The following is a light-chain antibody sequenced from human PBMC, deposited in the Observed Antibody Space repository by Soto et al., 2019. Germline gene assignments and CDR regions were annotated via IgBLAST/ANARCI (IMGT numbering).Light chain of an antibody. Sequence: QSALTQPASVSGSPGQSITISCTGTSSDVGGYKFVSWYQQHPGKAPKLMIYEDSNRPSGVSNRFSASKSGNTASLTISGLHAEDEADYHCSSYTSGSTRVFGGGTKVTVL. CDR3: SSYTSGSTRV. CDR1: SSDVGGYKF. CDR2: EDS. J-gene: IGLJ2*01. V-gene: IGLV2-14*01.